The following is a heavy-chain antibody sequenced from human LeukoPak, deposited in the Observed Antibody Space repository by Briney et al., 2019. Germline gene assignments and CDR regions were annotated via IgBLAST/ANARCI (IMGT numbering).Heavy chain of an antibody. J-gene: IGHJ6*03. Sequence: SETLSLTCIVSGASIKSGSYYWNWIRQPAGKGLEWIGRVYSSGSTEYYPSFESRVTISMDTSKNQFSLKLTSVTAADTAVYYCARELGTAYYGSGKYHYDALYYYLGVWGKGTTVTISS. CDR3: ARELGTAYYGSGKYHYDALYYYLGV. V-gene: IGHV4-61*02. CDR1: GASIKSGSYY. D-gene: IGHD3-10*01. CDR2: VYSSGST.